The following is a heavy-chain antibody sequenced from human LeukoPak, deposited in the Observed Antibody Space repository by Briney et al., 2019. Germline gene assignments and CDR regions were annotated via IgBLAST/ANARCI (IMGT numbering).Heavy chain of an antibody. CDR2: IYTSGST. D-gene: IGHD5-18*01. J-gene: IGHJ6*03. V-gene: IGHV4-61*02. CDR3: AREFVDTARAQYYYYYYYYMDV. CDR1: GGSISSGSYY. Sequence: SQTLSLTCTVSGGSISSGSYYWSWIRQPAGKGLEWIGRIYTSGSTNYNPSLKSRVTISVDTSKNQFSLKLSSVTAADTAVYYCAREFVDTARAQYYYYYYYYMDVWGKGTTVTVSS.